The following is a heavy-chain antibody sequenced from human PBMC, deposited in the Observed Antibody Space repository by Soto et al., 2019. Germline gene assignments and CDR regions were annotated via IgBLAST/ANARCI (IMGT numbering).Heavy chain of an antibody. Sequence: GGSLRLSCAASGFTFSSYGMHWVRQAPGKGLEWVAVISYDGSNKYYADSVKGRFTISRDNSKNTLYLQMNSLRAEDTAVYYCAKGYLTPYYDILTGYYRPDYWFDPWGQGTLVTVSS. CDR3: AKGYLTPYYDILTGYYRPDYWFDP. CDR1: GFTFSSYG. CDR2: ISYDGSNK. V-gene: IGHV3-30*18. D-gene: IGHD3-9*01. J-gene: IGHJ5*02.